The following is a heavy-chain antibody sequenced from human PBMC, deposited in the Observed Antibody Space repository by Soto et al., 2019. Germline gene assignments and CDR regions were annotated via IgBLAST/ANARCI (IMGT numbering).Heavy chain of an antibody. V-gene: IGHV4-34*01. D-gene: IGHD3-10*01. CDR1: GGSFSGYY. CDR3: ARGKRGGQGFDY. Sequence: QVQLQQWGAGLLKPSETLSLTCAVYGGSFSGYYWSWIRQPPGKGLEWIGEINHSGSTNYNPSLKSRVNISVDTSKNQFSLKLSSVTAADTAVYYCARGKRGGQGFDYWGQGTLVTVSS. CDR2: INHSGST. J-gene: IGHJ4*02.